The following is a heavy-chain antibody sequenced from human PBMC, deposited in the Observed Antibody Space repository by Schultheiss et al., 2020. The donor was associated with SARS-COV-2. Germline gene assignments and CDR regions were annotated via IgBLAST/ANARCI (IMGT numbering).Heavy chain of an antibody. J-gene: IGHJ3*02. D-gene: IGHD3-3*01. Sequence: GSLRLSCAASGFTFNIYAMNWVRQAPGKGLEWIGQVSHSGGTHFNPSLKRRLTISIDTSKNQFSLKLSSVTAADTAVYYCARAIILRVAFDIWGQGTMVTVSS. CDR3: ARAIILRVAFDI. CDR2: VSHSGGT. CDR1: GFTFNIYA. V-gene: IGHV4-34*01.